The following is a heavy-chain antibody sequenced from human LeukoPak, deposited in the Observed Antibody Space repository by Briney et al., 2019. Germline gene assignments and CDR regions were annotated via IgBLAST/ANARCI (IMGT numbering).Heavy chain of an antibody. CDR2: IYYSGST. D-gene: IGHD1-26*01. CDR1: GGSVNSGSYY. Sequence: SQTLSLTCTVSGGSVNSGSYYWNWTRQPPGKGLEWIGYIYYSGSTNYNPSLKSRVTISVDTSKNQFSLKLSSVTAADTAVYYCARAAYSGGYHSDYWGQGTLVTVSS. J-gene: IGHJ4*02. V-gene: IGHV4-61*01. CDR3: ARAAYSGGYHSDY.